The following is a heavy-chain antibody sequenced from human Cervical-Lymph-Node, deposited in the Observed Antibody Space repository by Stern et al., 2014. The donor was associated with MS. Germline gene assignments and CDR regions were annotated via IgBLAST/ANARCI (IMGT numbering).Heavy chain of an antibody. V-gene: IGHV2-70*04. CDR2: IDWDNTE. Sequence: SGPAMVKPTQTLTLTCTFSGFSLSTSGMRVSWIRQPPGKALEWLASIDWDNTEFYSPSLKTRLTISKDTSRNQVVLVMTNMDPTDTATYFCARSYNWSPFDPWGQGTLVTVSS. CDR3: ARSYNWSPFDP. CDR1: GFSLSTSGMR. D-gene: IGHD1-1*01. J-gene: IGHJ5*02.